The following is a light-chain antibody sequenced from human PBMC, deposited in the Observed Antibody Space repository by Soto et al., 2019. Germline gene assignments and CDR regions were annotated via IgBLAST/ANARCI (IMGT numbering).Light chain of an antibody. V-gene: IGLV2-14*01. J-gene: IGLJ1*01. Sequence: QSALTQPASVSGSPGQSITISCTGTSSDVGGYNYVSWYQQHPGKAPKLMIYEVSNRPSGVSNRFSGSKSGSTASLTISGLQAEDEADYYCSSYTSSSTLEGVFGTGTKVTVL. CDR1: SSDVGGYNY. CDR3: SSYTSSSTLEGV. CDR2: EVS.